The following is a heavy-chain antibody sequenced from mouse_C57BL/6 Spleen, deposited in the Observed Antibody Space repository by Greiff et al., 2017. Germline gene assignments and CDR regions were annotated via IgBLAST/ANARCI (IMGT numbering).Heavy chain of an antibody. CDR2: INPNNGGT. CDR3: ARGGLFTFAY. D-gene: IGHD3-3*01. V-gene: IGHV1-26*01. Sequence: VQLQQSGPELVKPGASVKISCKASGYTFTDYYMNWVKQSHGKSLEWIGDINPNNGGTSYNQKFKGKATLTVDESSSTAYMELRSLTSEDSAVYYCARGGLFTFAYWGQGTLVTVSA. CDR1: GYTFTDYY. J-gene: IGHJ3*01.